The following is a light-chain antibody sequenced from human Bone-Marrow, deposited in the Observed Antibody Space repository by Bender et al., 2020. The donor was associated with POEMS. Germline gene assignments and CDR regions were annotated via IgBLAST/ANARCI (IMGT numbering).Light chain of an antibody. CDR1: VLTKKY. J-gene: IGLJ2*01. Sequence: SYELTQPSSVSVSPGQTARITCSGDVLTKKYVRWFQQRPGQAPVLVIYKDTERHSGIPERFSASRSGTTVTLTISGAQLEDEADYYCYSAADNCQVFGGGTKLTVL. CDR3: YSAADNCQV. V-gene: IGLV3-27*01. CDR2: KDT.